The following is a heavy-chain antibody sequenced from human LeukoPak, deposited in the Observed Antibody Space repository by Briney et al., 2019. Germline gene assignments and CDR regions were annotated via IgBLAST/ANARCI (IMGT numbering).Heavy chain of an antibody. CDR1: GGSISSGGYY. J-gene: IGHJ4*02. CDR2: IYYSGIT. D-gene: IGHD3-22*01. CDR3: ARGRDSSGYYWFYFDY. Sequence: SETLSLTCTVSGGSISSGGYYWSWIRQHPGKGLEWIGYIYYSGITYYNPSLKSRVTISVDTSKNQFSLKLSSVTAADTAVYYCARGRDSSGYYWFYFDYWGQGTLVTVSS. V-gene: IGHV4-31*03.